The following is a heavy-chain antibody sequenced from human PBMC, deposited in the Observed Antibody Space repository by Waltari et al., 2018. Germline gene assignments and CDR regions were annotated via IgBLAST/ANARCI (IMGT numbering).Heavy chain of an antibody. J-gene: IGHJ2*01. CDR2: KSGGSGIT. Sequence: EMQLLESGGGLARPRGSLRLSCAASGFSVSSYAMSWVRQAPGKGLEGVSSKSGGSGITSYAASVKGRFTIARDNSKNTLYLQMNSLRDEDAALYYCAKGLGDRYFDLWGRGTLVTVSS. CDR1: GFSVSSYA. CDR3: AKGLGDRYFDL. D-gene: IGHD3-10*01. V-gene: IGHV3-23*01.